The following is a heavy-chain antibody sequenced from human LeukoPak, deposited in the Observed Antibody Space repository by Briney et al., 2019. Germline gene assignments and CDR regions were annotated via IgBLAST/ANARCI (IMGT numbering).Heavy chain of an antibody. CDR1: GGSISSSSYY. Sequence: SETLSLTCTVSGGSISSSSYYWGWIRQPPGKGLEWIGSIYYSGSTYYNPSLKSRVTISVDTSKNQFSLKLSSVTAADTAVYYCARGPGYFPDYWGQGTLVTVSS. J-gene: IGHJ4*02. CDR2: IYYSGST. CDR3: ARGPGYFPDY. V-gene: IGHV4-39*01. D-gene: IGHD3-22*01.